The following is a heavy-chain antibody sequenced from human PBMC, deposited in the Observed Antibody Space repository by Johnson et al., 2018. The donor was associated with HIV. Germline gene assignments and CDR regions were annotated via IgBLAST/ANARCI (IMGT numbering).Heavy chain of an antibody. J-gene: IGHJ3*02. D-gene: IGHD6-13*01. CDR1: GFTFSSYG. CDR3: AKDLYSSSWTNDAFEI. V-gene: IGHV3-49*04. Sequence: EQLVESGGGVVQPGRSLRLSCVGSGFTFSSYGMHWVRQAPGKGLEWVGLIRSKPHGGTTEYAASVKGRFTISRDDSKSIAFLQMNSLKTEDTGVYYCAKDLYSSSWTNDAFEIWGQGTMVTVSS. CDR2: IRSKPHGGTT.